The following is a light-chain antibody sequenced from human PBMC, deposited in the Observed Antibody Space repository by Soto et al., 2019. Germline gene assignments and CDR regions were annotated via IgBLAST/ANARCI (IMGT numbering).Light chain of an antibody. J-gene: IGKJ1*01. CDR3: QHYYNYPCT. Sequence: AVLLTQSQSSFSASTGDRATITCRASQDIHNYLAWYQQVPGKAPKLLLYAASILQTGVPSRFSGSGSGTDFTLTLDGLQSEDFATYFCQHYYNYPCTFGQGTTVE. CDR1: QDIHNY. V-gene: IGKV1-8*01. CDR2: AAS.